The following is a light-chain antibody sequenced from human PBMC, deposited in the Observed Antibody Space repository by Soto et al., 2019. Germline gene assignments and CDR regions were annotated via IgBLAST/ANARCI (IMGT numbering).Light chain of an antibody. CDR2: DVN. J-gene: IGLJ2*01. CDR1: RSDIGAYNF. V-gene: IGLV2-14*03. Sequence: QSALTQPASVSGSPGQSITISCTGPRSDIGAYNFVSWYQQHPGEVPKLILYDVNVRPSGVSNRFSGSKSGNTASLTISGLQAEDEADYYCTSWTTSTTMIFGGGTKVTVL. CDR3: TSWTTSTTMI.